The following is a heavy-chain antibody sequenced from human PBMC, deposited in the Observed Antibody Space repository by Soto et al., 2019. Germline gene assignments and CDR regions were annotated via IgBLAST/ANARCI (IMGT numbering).Heavy chain of an antibody. CDR2: IIPICATA. CDR1: GGTFSSYA. CDR3: SQCLLGVNYYYGMDV. J-gene: IGHJ6*02. D-gene: IGHD3-16*01. V-gene: IGHV1-69*12. Sequence: QVQLVQSGAEVKKPGSSVKVSCKASGGTFSSYAINWVRQAPGQGLEWMGGIIPICATADYAQKFQGRVTITADESTSTAYMELSSLRSEDKAVYYCSQCLLGVNYYYGMDVWGQGTTVTVSS.